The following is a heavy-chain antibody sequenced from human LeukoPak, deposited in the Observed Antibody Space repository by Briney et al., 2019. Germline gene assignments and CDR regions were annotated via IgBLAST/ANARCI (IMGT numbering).Heavy chain of an antibody. CDR3: ARGPEMATIALYYYYYMDV. CDR1: GGTFSSYA. V-gene: IGHV1-69*06. D-gene: IGHD5-24*01. Sequence: GASVKVSCKASGGTFSSYAISWVRQAPGQGLEWMGGIIPIFGTANYAQKFQGRVTITADKSTSTAYMELSSLRSEDTAVYYCARGPEMATIALYYYYYMDVRGKGTTVTVSS. CDR2: IIPIFGTA. J-gene: IGHJ6*03.